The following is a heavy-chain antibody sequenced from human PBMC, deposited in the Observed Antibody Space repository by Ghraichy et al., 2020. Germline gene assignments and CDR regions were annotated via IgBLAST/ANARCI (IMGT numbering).Heavy chain of an antibody. CDR1: EFTFGSYD. CDR3: AKSRSPIYCGGGSCFSRGFDY. Sequence: GESLNISCAASEFTFGSYDMSWVRQAPGKGLERVSAISGSGGSTYYADSVKGRFTVSRDNSKNTAYLQMYSLRAEDTAVYYCAKSRSPIYCGGGSCFSRGFDYWGQGIVVTVSS. CDR2: ISGSGGST. V-gene: IGHV3-23*01. J-gene: IGHJ4*02. D-gene: IGHD2-15*01.